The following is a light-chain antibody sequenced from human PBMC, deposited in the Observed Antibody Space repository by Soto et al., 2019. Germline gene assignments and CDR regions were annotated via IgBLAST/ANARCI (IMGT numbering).Light chain of an antibody. V-gene: IGKV3-15*01. CDR1: QSISSK. CDR2: GAS. CDR3: QHYNDWRWT. Sequence: EIVMTQSPATLSVSPGEGATLSCRASQSISSKLAWYQQKPGQAPRLLIYGASTRATGVPARFSGSGSGTEXXXXXXSLXXEDLAVYYCQHYNDWRWTFGQGTKVEIK. J-gene: IGKJ1*01.